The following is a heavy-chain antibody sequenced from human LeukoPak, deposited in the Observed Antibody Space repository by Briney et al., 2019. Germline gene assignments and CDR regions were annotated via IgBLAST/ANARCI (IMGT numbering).Heavy chain of an antibody. J-gene: IGHJ4*02. CDR2: IKQDGSEK. CDR3: ARDRLVGATREAKAYGY. V-gene: IGHV3-7*01. D-gene: IGHD1-26*01. CDR1: GFTFSSYW. Sequence: GGSLRLSCAASGFTFSSYWMSWVRQAPGKGLEWVANIKQDGSEKYYVDSVKGRFTISRDNAKNSLYLQMNSLRAEDTAVYYCARDRLVGATREAKAYGYWGQGTLVTVSS.